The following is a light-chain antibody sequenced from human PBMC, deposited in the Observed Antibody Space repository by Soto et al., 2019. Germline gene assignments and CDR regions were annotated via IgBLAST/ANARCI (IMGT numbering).Light chain of an antibody. Sequence: EIVLTQSPATLSLSPGDRATLSCRASQSVGSYLVWYQQRPGQPPRLLIYDASTRATGIPARCSGSGSGTDFTLTISSLQPEDFAVYYCQQRSDWPSTFGGGTKVEIK. CDR1: QSVGSY. J-gene: IGKJ4*01. CDR3: QQRSDWPST. V-gene: IGKV3-11*01. CDR2: DAS.